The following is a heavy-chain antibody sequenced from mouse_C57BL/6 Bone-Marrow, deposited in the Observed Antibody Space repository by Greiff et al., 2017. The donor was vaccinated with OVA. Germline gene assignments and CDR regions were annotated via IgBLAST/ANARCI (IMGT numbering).Heavy chain of an antibody. Sequence: VQLQQPGAELVKPGASVKMSCKASGYTFTSYSITWVKQRPGQGLEWIGDIYPGSGSTNYNEKFKSKATLTVDTSSSTAYMQLSSLTSEDSAVYYCAREGIITTVAYYYAMDYWGQGTSVTVSS. CDR3: AREGIITTVAYYYAMDY. J-gene: IGHJ4*01. CDR1: GYTFTSYS. D-gene: IGHD1-1*01. CDR2: IYPGSGST. V-gene: IGHV1-55*01.